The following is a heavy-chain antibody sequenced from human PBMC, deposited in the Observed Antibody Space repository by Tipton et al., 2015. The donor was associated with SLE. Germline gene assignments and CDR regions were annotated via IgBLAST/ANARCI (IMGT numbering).Heavy chain of an antibody. CDR1: AFTVSCTD. D-gene: IGHD6-19*01. J-gene: IGHJ2*01. CDR2: ISSSSSTI. Sequence: GSLRLSCAASAFTVSCTDVTWVRQAPGKGLEWVSYISSSSSTIYYADSVKGRFTISRDNAKNSLYLQLNSLRAEDTAVYYCARGPGPVAGYWYFDLWGRGTLVTVSS. CDR3: ARGPGPVAGYWYFDL. V-gene: IGHV3-48*04.